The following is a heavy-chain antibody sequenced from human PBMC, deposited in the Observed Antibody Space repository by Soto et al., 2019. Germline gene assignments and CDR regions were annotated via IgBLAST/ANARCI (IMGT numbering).Heavy chain of an antibody. V-gene: IGHV3-30-3*01. J-gene: IGHJ4*02. CDR1: GFTFSSYS. CDR2: MLFDGNSK. Sequence: QVQLVESGGGVVQPGRSLRLSCAASGFTFSSYSMHWVRQAPGKGLEWVAAMLFDGNSKYFADSVKGRFTISRDNSKNTLSLQMNSLGADDSAVYYCGRGRSVIDHDDFEYWGQGTLVTVSS. CDR3: GRGRSVIDHDDFEY. D-gene: IGHD2-21*01.